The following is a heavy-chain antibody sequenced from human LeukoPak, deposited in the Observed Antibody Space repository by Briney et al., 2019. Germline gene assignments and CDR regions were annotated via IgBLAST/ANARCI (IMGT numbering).Heavy chain of an antibody. D-gene: IGHD6-19*01. CDR2: INPSGGST. J-gene: IGHJ4*02. CDR3: ARSDRGRYYFDY. V-gene: IGHV1-46*01. CDR1: GYTFTSYY. Sequence: ASVKVSCKASGYTFTSYYMHWMRQAPGQGLEWMGIINPSGGSTSYAQKFQGRVTMTRDTSTGTVYMELSSLRPEDTAVYYCARSDRGRYYFDYWGQGTLVTVSS.